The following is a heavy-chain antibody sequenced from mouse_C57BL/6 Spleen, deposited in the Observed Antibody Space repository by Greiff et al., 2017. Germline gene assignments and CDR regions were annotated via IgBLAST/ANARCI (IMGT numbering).Heavy chain of an antibody. J-gene: IGHJ2*01. V-gene: IGHV1-80*01. Sequence: QVQLQQSGAELVKPGASVKISCKASGYAFSSYWMNWVKQRPGKGLEWIGQIYPGDGDTNYNGKFKGKATLTADKSSSTAYMQLSSLTSEDSAVYFCASGDYGNNFDYWGQGTTLTVSS. CDR2: IYPGDGDT. CDR3: ASGDYGNNFDY. CDR1: GYAFSSYW. D-gene: IGHD1-1*01.